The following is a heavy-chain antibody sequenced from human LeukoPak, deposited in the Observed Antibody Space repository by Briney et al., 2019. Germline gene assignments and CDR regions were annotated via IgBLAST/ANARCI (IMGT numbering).Heavy chain of an antibody. CDR3: ARARGVHCSSTSCPLL. V-gene: IGHV3-7*01. Sequence: GGSLRLSCAASGFTFSSYWMSWVRQAPGKGLEWVANIKQDGSEKYYVDSVKGRFTISRDNAKNSLYLQMNSLRAEDTAVYYCARARGVHCSSTSCPLLWGQGTLVTVSS. D-gene: IGHD2-2*01. J-gene: IGHJ4*02. CDR1: GFTFSSYW. CDR2: IKQDGSEK.